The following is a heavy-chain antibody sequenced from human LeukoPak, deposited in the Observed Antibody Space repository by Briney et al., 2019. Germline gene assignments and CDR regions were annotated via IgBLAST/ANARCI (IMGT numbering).Heavy chain of an antibody. D-gene: IGHD3-3*01. J-gene: IGHJ6*02. CDR1: GFTFSSYA. V-gene: IGHV3-23*01. CDR2: ISGSDGST. Sequence: GGSLRLSRAAPGFTFSSYAMNSVRQAPRKGLEWVSAISGSDGSTYYAGSVKGRFTISRDKSKNTLYLQMNGLRAEDTAVYYCAKDTSFAVVTPLRYGIDVWGQGTTVTVSS. CDR3: AKDTSFAVVTPLRYGIDV.